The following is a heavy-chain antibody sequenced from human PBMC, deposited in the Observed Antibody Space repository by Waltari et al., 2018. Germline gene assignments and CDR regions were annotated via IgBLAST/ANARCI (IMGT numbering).Heavy chain of an antibody. CDR3: AGERTTGEGDYFDY. CDR2: IIPVFGTV. J-gene: IGHJ4*02. CDR1: GGTFSRYA. V-gene: IGHV1-69*14. D-gene: IGHD7-27*01. Sequence: QVQLVQSGAEVKKPGSSVKVSCKASGGTFSRYAISWVRQAPGQGLEWMGGIIPVFGTVNYAQKFQSRVPITADKSTSTAYMERSSLRSEDTAVYYCAGERTTGEGDYFDYWGQGTLVTVSS.